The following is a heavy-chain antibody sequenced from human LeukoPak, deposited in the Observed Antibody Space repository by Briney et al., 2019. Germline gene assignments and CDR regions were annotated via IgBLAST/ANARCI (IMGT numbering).Heavy chain of an antibody. CDR3: AREIGKGYYDFWSGYWDSYYFDY. J-gene: IGHJ4*02. D-gene: IGHD3-3*01. CDR2: IKQDGSEK. V-gene: IGHV3-7*01. Sequence: QTGGSLRLSCAASGFTFSSYWMSWVRQAPGKGLEWVANIKQDGSEKYYVDSVKGRFTISRDNAKNSLYLQMNSLRAEDTAVYYCAREIGKGYYDFWSGYWDSYYFDYWGQGTLVTVSS. CDR1: GFTFSSYW.